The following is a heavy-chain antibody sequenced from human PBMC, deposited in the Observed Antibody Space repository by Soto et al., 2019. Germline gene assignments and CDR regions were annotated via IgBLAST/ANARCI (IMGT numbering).Heavy chain of an antibody. CDR3: AAEVDTAMVMDY. V-gene: IGHV1-58*01. D-gene: IGHD5-18*01. CDR1: GLTFTSSA. Sequence: GASVKVSCKASGLTFTSSAVQWVRQARGQRLEWIGWIVVGSGNTNYAQKFQERVTITRDMSTSTAYMELSSLRSEDTAVYYCAAEVDTAMVMDYWGQGTLVTVSS. J-gene: IGHJ4*02. CDR2: IVVGSGNT.